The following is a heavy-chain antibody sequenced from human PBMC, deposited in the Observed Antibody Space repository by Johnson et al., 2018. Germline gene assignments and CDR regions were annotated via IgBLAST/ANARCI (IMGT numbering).Heavy chain of an antibody. CDR2: IYPSGST. CDR1: GGSISSSNW. CDR3: AGFCGDCYSQYFQR. J-gene: IGHJ1*01. D-gene: IGHD2-21*02. Sequence: QVQLQESGPGLVKPSGTLSLTCAVSGGSISSSNWWSWVRQPPGKGLEWIGEIYPSGSTNYNPSLTSRVTIAVDKSKNQFPLKLCSVTAADTAVYYRAGFCGDCYSQYFQRWGQGTLVTVSS. V-gene: IGHV4-4*02.